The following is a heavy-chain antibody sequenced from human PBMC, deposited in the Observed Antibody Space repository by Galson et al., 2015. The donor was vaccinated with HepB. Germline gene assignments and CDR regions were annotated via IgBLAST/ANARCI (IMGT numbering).Heavy chain of an antibody. CDR2: ISGSGDYT. Sequence: SLRLSCAASGFIFSSFAMSWVRQAPGKGLEWVSTISGSGDYTYYADYVKGRFTISRDNSKNTLFLQMNSLRAEDTSVYYCAKHPHFSGRNPNDYWGQGTLVTVSS. CDR3: AKHPHFSGRNPNDY. J-gene: IGHJ4*02. V-gene: IGHV3-23*01. CDR1: GFIFSSFA. D-gene: IGHD1-14*01.